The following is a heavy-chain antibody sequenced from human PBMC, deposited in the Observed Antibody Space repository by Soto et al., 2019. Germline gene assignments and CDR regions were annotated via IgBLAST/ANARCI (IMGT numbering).Heavy chain of an antibody. D-gene: IGHD3-22*01. J-gene: IGHJ6*02. V-gene: IGHV4-34*01. CDR3: ARASSGTGDYYYGMDV. CDR2: INHSGST. Sequence: ETLSLTCAVYGGSFSGYYWSWIRQPPGKGLEWIGEINHSGSTNYNPSLKSRVTISVDTSKNQFSLKLSSVTAADTAVYYCARASSGTGDYYYGMDVWGQGTTVTVSS. CDR1: GGSFSGYY.